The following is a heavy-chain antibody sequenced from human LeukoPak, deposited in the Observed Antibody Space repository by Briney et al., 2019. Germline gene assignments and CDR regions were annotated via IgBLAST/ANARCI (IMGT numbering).Heavy chain of an antibody. J-gene: IGHJ5*02. D-gene: IGHD3-22*01. CDR3: TTEGVVDTLPYTGWFDL. CDR1: GFTFSNAW. CDR2: IKSKTDGGTT. V-gene: IGHV3-15*01. Sequence: GGSLRLSCAASGFTFSNAWMSWVRQAPGKGLEWVGRIKSKTDGGTTDYAAPVKGRFTISRDDSKNTLYLQMNSLKTEDTAVYYCTTEGVVDTLPYTGWFDLWGQGTLVTVSS.